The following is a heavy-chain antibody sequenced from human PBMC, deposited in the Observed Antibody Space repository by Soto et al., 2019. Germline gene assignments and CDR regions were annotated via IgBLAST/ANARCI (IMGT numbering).Heavy chain of an antibody. CDR1: GFTFDDYA. CDR2: VSWNSGNI. D-gene: IGHD2-21*01. V-gene: IGHV3-9*01. CDR3: AKTGDLGKCGEWRDKVPFDP. Sequence: RRLSCAASGFTFDDYAMHWVRLAPGKGLEWVSGVSWNSGNIAYADSVRGRFTISRDNAKNSVHLQMNSLRGDDTALYYCAKTGDLGKCGEWRDKVPFDPWGQGTLVTVSS. J-gene: IGHJ5*02.